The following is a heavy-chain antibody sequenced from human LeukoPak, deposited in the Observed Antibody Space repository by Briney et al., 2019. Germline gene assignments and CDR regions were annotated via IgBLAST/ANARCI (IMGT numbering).Heavy chain of an antibody. D-gene: IGHD5-12*01. CDR3: ARGLALRGYTN. CDR1: DDSITMYY. Sequence: SETLSLTCTVSDDSITMYYWTWIRQPPGKGLEWIGEINHSGSTNYNPSLKSRVTISVDTSKNQFSLKLSSVTAADTAVYYCARGLALRGYTNWGQGTLVTVSS. CDR2: INHSGST. V-gene: IGHV4-34*01. J-gene: IGHJ4*02.